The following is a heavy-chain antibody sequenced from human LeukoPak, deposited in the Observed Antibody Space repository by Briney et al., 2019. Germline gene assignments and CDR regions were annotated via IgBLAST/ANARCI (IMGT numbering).Heavy chain of an antibody. Sequence: GSVKVSCKASGYTFTSYGISWVRQAPGQGLEWMGWISAYNGNTNYAQKLQGRVTMTTDTSTSTAYVELRSLRSDDTAVYYCARDRPHYDILTGYRPQPADYYYYGMDVWGQGTTVTVSS. CDR3: ARDRPHYDILTGYRPQPADYYYYGMDV. CDR1: GYTFTSYG. D-gene: IGHD3-9*01. J-gene: IGHJ6*02. V-gene: IGHV1-18*01. CDR2: ISAYNGNT.